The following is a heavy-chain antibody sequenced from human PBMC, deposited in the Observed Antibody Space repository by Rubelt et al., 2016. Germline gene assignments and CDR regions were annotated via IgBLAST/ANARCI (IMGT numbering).Heavy chain of an antibody. Sequence: ISSSSSTIYYADSVKGRFTISRDNAKNSLYLQMNSLRAEDTAVYYCARDSDDYYDSRDLPGGDYWGQGTLVTVSS. CDR2: ISSSSSTI. J-gene: IGHJ4*02. D-gene: IGHD3-22*01. CDR3: ARDSDDYYDSRDLPGGDY. V-gene: IGHV3-48*01.